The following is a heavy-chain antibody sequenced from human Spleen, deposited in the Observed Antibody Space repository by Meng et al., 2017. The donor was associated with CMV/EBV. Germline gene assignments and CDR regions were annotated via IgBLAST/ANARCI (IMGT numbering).Heavy chain of an antibody. CDR2: ISYDGSNK. Sequence: GESLKISCAASGFSFSSHAMHWVRHAPGKGLEWVALISYDGSNKYFADSVKGRFTISRDNSKNTLYLQMSSLRAEDTAVYYCAKQYVNIWGQGTMVTVSS. D-gene: IGHD3-16*01. CDR3: AKQYVNI. CDR1: GFSFSSHA. V-gene: IGHV3-30*04. J-gene: IGHJ3*02.